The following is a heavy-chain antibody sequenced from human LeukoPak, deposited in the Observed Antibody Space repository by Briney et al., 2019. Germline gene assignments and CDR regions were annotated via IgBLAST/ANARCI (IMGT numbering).Heavy chain of an antibody. D-gene: IGHD3-22*01. CDR2: ISSSGSTI. CDR3: ARDGRYYYDSSGYSSFDY. CDR1: GFTFSSYW. Sequence: GGSLRLSCAASGFTFSSYWMSWVRQAPGKGLEWVSYISSSGSTIYYADSVKGRFTISRDNAKNSLYLQMNSLRAEDTAVYYCARDGRYYYDSSGYSSFDYWGQGTLVTVSS. J-gene: IGHJ4*02. V-gene: IGHV3-48*04.